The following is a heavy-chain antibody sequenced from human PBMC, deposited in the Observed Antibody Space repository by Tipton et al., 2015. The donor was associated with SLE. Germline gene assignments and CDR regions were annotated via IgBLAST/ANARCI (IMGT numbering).Heavy chain of an antibody. J-gene: IGHJ4*02. V-gene: IGHV1-2*06. D-gene: IGHD1-1*01. Sequence: QVQLVQSGAEVKKPGASVKVSCRASGYKFTDIFMHWVRQVPGQGLEWMGRVNPSTGDTTYAQKFLDRVTMTRDTSIATAYMELRSLKSDDTAFYYCASQESVGITTTDFWGQGALVTFSS. CDR3: ASQESVGITTTDF. CDR2: VNPSTGDT. CDR1: GYKFTDIF.